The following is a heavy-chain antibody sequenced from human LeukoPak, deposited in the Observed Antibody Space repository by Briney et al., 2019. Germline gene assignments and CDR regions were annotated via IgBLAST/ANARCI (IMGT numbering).Heavy chain of an antibody. CDR1: GGSISSSSYY. J-gene: IGHJ1*01. CDR2: IYYSGST. V-gene: IGHV4-39*02. D-gene: IGHD3-9*01. CDR3: AREYYDILTGYFEYFQH. Sequence: SETLSLTCTVSGGSISSSSYYWGWIRQPPGKGLEWVGSIYYSGSTYYNPSLKSRVTISVDTSKNQFSLKLSSVTAADTAVYYCAREYYDILTGYFEYFQHWGQGTLVTVSS.